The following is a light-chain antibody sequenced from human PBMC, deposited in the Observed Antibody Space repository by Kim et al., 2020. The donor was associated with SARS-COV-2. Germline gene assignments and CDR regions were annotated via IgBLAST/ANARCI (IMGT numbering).Light chain of an antibody. J-gene: IGKJ2*01. Sequence: ASVGDRVTITCRASQGISNDLAWYQQKPGKVPTLLIFAASTLQSGVPSRFSGSGSGTDFTLTISSLQPEDVATYDCQKYNSATYTFGQGTKLEI. CDR1: QGISND. CDR2: AAS. CDR3: QKYNSATYT. V-gene: IGKV1-27*01.